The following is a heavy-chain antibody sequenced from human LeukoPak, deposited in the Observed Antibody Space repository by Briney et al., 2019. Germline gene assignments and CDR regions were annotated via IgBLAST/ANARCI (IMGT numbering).Heavy chain of an antibody. D-gene: IGHD7-27*01. CDR1: GFTFSTYA. V-gene: IGHV3-23*01. CDR3: ARENIATWGAYYYGMDV. Sequence: GGSLRLSCAASGFTFSTYAMTWVRQAPGKGLEWVSAISGSGGNTYYADSVKGRFTISRDISKNTLFLRMNSLRAEDTAVYYCARENIATWGAYYYGMDVWGQGTTVTVSS. CDR2: ISGSGGNT. J-gene: IGHJ6*02.